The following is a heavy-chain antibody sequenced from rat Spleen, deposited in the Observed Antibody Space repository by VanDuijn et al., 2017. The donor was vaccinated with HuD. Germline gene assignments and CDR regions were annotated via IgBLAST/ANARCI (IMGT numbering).Heavy chain of an antibody. CDR3: TRENYYTGDY. CDR1: GFTFSNYW. V-gene: IGHV5-58*01. D-gene: IGHD1-6*01. J-gene: IGHJ2*01. Sequence: EVQLVETGGGLVQPGRSLKLSCVASGFTFSNYWMSWIRQAPVKGLEWVSSISTDGTSVYYLDSVKGRFTISRDNAISTLYLQVSSLRSEDTATYYCTRENYYTGDYWGQGVMVTVSS. CDR2: ISTDGTSV.